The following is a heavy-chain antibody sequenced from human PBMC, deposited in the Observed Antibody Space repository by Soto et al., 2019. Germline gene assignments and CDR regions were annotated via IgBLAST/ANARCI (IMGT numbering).Heavy chain of an antibody. CDR2: IYYSGST. CDR1: SAPVSSSTYT. CDR3: ARLHGYCISSSCHGHYAMDV. D-gene: IGHD2-2*01. Sequence: QLQLQESGPGLVKPSETLSLTCTVSSAPVSSSTYTWGWIRQPPGKGLEWIGSIYYSGSTYYNPSLNSRVTVSVVTSKNQFSLKVTSVTAADTAVYYCARLHGYCISSSCHGHYAMDVW. V-gene: IGHV4-39*01. J-gene: IGHJ6*01.